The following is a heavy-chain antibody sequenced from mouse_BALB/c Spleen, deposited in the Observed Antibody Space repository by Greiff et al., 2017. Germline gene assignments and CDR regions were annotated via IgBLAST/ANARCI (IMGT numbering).Heavy chain of an antibody. D-gene: IGHD2-3*01. CDR3: ARWGYDGYSRYAMDY. Sequence: EVKLEESGPGLVKPSQSLSLTCTVTGYSITSDYAWNWIRQFPGNKLEWMGYISYSGSTSYNPSLKSRISITRDTSKNQFFLQLNSVTTEDTATYYCARWGYDGYSRYAMDYWGQGTSVTVSS. J-gene: IGHJ4*01. V-gene: IGHV3-2*02. CDR1: GYSITSDYA. CDR2: ISYSGST.